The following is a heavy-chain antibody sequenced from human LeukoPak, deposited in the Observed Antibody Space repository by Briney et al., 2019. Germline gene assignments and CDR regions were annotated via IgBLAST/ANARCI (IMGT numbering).Heavy chain of an antibody. Sequence: SETLSLTCAVYGGSFSGYYWSWIRQPPGKGLEWIGEINHSGSTNYNPSLKSRVTISVDTSKNQFSLKLSSVTAADTAVYYCSSYYRDYWGQGTLVTASS. D-gene: IGHD3-22*01. CDR3: SSYYRDY. CDR2: INHSGST. J-gene: IGHJ4*02. CDR1: GGSFSGYY. V-gene: IGHV4-34*01.